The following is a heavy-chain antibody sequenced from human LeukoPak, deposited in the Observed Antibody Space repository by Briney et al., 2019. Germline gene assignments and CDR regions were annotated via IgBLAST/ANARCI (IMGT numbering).Heavy chain of an antibody. CDR2: ISYSGSS. D-gene: IGHD1-1*01. CDR3: ARAVGVGRGTYFDL. J-gene: IGHJ2*01. Sequence: SETLSLTCTVSGGSISSYYWSWIRQPPGKGLEWIGYISYSGSSNYNPSLKSRVTISVDTSKNQFSLNLSSVAAADTAVHYCARAVGVGRGTYFDLWGRGTLVTVSS. CDR1: GGSISSYY. V-gene: IGHV4-59*08.